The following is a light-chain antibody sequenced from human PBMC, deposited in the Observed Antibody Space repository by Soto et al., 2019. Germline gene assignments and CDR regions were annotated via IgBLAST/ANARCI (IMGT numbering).Light chain of an antibody. CDR2: EGS. J-gene: IGLJ1*01. CDR1: SXDVGSYNL. Sequence: QSVLTQPASVSGSPGQSITIYCTGTSXDVGSYNLVSWYQQHPGKAPKLMIYEGSKRPSGVSNRFSGSKSGNTASLTISGLQAGDEADYYCCSYAGSSTYVFGTGTKVTVL. V-gene: IGLV2-23*01. CDR3: CSYAGSSTYV.